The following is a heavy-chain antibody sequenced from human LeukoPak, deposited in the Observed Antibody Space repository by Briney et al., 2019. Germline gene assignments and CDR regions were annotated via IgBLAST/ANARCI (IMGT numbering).Heavy chain of an antibody. CDR2: ISGSGGGT. D-gene: IGHD3-22*01. Sequence: PGGSLRLSCAASGFTFSSYAMSWVRQAPGKGLEWVSGISGSGGGTYYADSVKGRFTISRDNSKNTLYLHMSSLRAEDTAVYYCAGGGYWFDYWGQGTLVTVSS. CDR3: AGGGYWFDY. J-gene: IGHJ4*02. CDR1: GFTFSSYA. V-gene: IGHV3-23*01.